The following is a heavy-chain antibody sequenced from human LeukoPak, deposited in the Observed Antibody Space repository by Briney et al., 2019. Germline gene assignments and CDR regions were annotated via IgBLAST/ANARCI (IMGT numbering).Heavy chain of an antibody. CDR3: ARRGVQGYMDV. V-gene: IGHV3-23*01. D-gene: IGHD1-26*01. J-gene: IGHJ6*03. CDR2: INGAGVT. CDR1: GLSVRNSV. Sequence: VGYLGPYRAICGLSVRNSVMHSVLAVSGKKLQWVSTINGAGVTYYAASVKGRFTISRDTVKNTFSLQMNNLRADDTAVYFCARRGVQGYMDVLGKGTTVTVSS.